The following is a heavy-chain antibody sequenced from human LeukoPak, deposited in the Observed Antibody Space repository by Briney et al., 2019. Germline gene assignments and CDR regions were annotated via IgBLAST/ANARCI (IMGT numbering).Heavy chain of an antibody. J-gene: IGHJ4*02. CDR2: ISYDGSNK. D-gene: IGHD1-26*01. CDR3: AKVGRSYSFDY. CDR1: GFTFSSYA. V-gene: IGHV3-30-3*01. Sequence: PGGSLRLSCAASGFTFSSYAMHWVRQAPGKGLEWVAVISYDGSNKYYADSVKGRFTISRDNSKNTLYLQMNSLRAEDTAVYYCAKVGRSYSFDYWGQGTLVTVSS.